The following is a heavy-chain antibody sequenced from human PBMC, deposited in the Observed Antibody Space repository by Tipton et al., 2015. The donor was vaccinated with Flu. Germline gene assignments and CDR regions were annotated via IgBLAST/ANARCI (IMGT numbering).Heavy chain of an antibody. Sequence: QLVQSGAEVKKPGASVTVSCKASGYTFTNYAISWVRQAPGQGLEWMGRINPKDGYTDYPQNFQGRVTMTTDTSTNTGYMELRSLRSEDTAVYYCARYHYGLSGGDYWAQGTLVTVSS. CDR2: INPKDGYT. CDR3: ARYHYGLSGGDY. D-gene: IGHD3-10*01. J-gene: IGHJ4*02. V-gene: IGHV1-18*01. CDR1: GYTFTNYA.